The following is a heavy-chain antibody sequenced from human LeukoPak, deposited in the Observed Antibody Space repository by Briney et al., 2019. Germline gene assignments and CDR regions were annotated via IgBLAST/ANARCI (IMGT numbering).Heavy chain of an antibody. CDR1: GFTFSSYE. J-gene: IGHJ5*02. CDR3: AVSGWNDNWFDP. CDR2: ISSTSSYI. V-gene: IGHV3-21*01. D-gene: IGHD6-19*01. Sequence: GGSLRLSCAASGFTFSSYEMNWVRQAPGKGLEWVSSISSTSSYIYYADSVKGRFTISRDNAKNSLYLQMNSLRAEDTAVYYCAVSGWNDNWFDPWGQGTLVTVSS.